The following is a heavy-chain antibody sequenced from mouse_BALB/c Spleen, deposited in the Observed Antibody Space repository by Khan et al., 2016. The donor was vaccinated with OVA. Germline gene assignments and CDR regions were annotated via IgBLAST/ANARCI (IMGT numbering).Heavy chain of an antibody. Sequence: QVQLQQPGPGLVQPSQSLSITCTVSGFSLANYSVHWVRQSPGKGLEWLGVIWSAGSTDYNAGFISRLTISKDNSRCQAFFKGNSLQPNDTAIYYCARRGYDDGQGGLFAYWGQGTLVTVSA. D-gene: IGHD2-4*01. CDR2: IWSAGST. V-gene: IGHV2-2*02. CDR1: GFSLANYS. CDR3: ARRGYDDGQGGLFAY. J-gene: IGHJ3*01.